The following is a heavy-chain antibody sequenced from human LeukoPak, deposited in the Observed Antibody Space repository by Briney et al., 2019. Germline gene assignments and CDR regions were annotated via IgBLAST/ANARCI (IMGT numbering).Heavy chain of an antibody. V-gene: IGHV1-2*02. J-gene: IGHJ4*02. Sequence: ASVKVSCKASGYTFTSYDINWVRQAPGQGLEWMGWINPNSGGTNYAQKFQGRVTMTRDTSISTAYMELSRLRSDDTAVYYCARDQFPLDFWSGYYSLFDYWGQGTLVTVSS. D-gene: IGHD3-3*01. CDR2: INPNSGGT. CDR3: ARDQFPLDFWSGYYSLFDY. CDR1: GYTFTSYD.